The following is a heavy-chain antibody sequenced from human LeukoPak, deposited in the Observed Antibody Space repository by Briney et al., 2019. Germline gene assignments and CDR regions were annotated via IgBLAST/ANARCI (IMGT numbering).Heavy chain of an antibody. CDR1: GYSFTSYW. CDR2: IYPGDSDT. CDR3: ARLLVRGVIIRAFDI. Sequence: GESLKISCKGSGYSFTSYWIGWVRQMPGKGLEWMGIIYPGDSDTRYSPPFQGQVTISADKSISTAYLQWSSLKASDTAMYYCARLLVRGVIIRAFDIWGQGTMVTVSS. V-gene: IGHV5-51*01. J-gene: IGHJ3*02. D-gene: IGHD3-10*01.